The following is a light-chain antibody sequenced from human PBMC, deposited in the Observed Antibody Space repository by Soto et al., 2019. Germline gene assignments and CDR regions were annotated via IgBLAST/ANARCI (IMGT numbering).Light chain of an antibody. Sequence: ATQLTQSPSSLSASVGDRVTITCRASQGISSALAWYKQRPGKAPKLLIFDASSLESGVPSRFSGSGSGTDFTLTISSLQPEDFATYYCQQFNSYPLTFGGGTKVEIK. CDR3: QQFNSYPLT. V-gene: IGKV1-13*02. CDR2: DAS. J-gene: IGKJ4*01. CDR1: QGISSA.